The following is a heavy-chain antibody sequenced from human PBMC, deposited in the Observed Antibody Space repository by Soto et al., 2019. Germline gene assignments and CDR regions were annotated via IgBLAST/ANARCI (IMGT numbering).Heavy chain of an antibody. CDR2: IYYSGST. CDR3: ARSRYSGYDSLDY. CDR1: GGSIYSYY. V-gene: IGHV4-59*08. Sequence: SETLSLTCTVSGGSIYSYYWTWIRQPPGKGLEWIGYIYYSGSTNYNPSLKSRVTISVDTSKNQFSLKLSSVTAADTAVYYCARSRYSGYDSLDYWGQGTLVTVS. D-gene: IGHD5-12*01. J-gene: IGHJ4*02.